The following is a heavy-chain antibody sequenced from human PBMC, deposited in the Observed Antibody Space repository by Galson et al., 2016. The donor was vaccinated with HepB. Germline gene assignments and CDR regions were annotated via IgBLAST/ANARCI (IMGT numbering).Heavy chain of an antibody. J-gene: IGHJ6*02. Sequence: SLRLSCAASGFTFSSYAVSWVRQAPGKGLEWVSAISGSGGSTYYADSVKGRFTISRDNAKNSLYLQMNSLRAEDTAMYYCARALGRWSHTFFYNYYGMDVWGQGTTVTVSS. D-gene: IGHD2/OR15-2a*01. CDR1: GFTFSSYA. CDR3: ARALGRWSHTFFYNYYGMDV. CDR2: ISGSGGST. V-gene: IGHV3-23*01.